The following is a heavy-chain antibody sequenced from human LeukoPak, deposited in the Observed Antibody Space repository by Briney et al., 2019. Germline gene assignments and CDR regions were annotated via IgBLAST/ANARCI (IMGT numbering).Heavy chain of an antibody. CDR1: GYTFTSYG. V-gene: IGHV1-18*01. Sequence: GASVKVSCKASGYTFTSYGINWVRQAPGQGLEWMGWITANNGNTNYAQKLRGRVTMTTDTSTSTAYMELRSLRSDDTAVYYCARVLVDYFYYMDVWGRGTTVTVS. CDR3: ARVLVDYFYYMDV. D-gene: IGHD2-15*01. CDR2: ITANNGNT. J-gene: IGHJ6*03.